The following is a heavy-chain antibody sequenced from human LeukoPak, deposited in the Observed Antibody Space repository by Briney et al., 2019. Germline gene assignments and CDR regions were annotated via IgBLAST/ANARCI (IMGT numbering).Heavy chain of an antibody. CDR2: INPNGGGT. CDR1: GGTFSSYA. D-gene: IGHD5-12*01. Sequence: ASVKVSCKASGGTFSSYAISWVRQAPGQGLEWMGWINPNGGGTNYAQKFQGRVTMTRDTSISTASMELSRLTSDDTAVYYCARGRYSGYEIDYWGQGTLVTVSS. V-gene: IGHV1-2*02. J-gene: IGHJ4*02. CDR3: ARGRYSGYEIDY.